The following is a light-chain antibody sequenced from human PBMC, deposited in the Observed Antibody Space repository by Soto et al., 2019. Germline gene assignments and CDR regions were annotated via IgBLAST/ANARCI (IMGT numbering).Light chain of an antibody. Sequence: QSALTQPPSASGSPGQSVTISCTGTSSDVGGYKYVSWYQQHPGKAPKVMIYEVSKRPSGVPDRFSGSKSGNTASLTVSGLQAEDEADYYCISYAGSDLYVFGSGTKLTVL. J-gene: IGLJ1*01. CDR2: EVS. V-gene: IGLV2-8*01. CDR1: SSDVGGYKY. CDR3: ISYAGSDLYV.